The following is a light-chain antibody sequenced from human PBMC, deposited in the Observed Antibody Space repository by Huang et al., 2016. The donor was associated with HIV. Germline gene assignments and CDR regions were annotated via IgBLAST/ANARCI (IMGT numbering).Light chain of an antibody. CDR1: QTISSY. J-gene: IGKJ4*01. Sequence: DIQMTQSPSSLSASVGDRVTITCRASQTISSYLNWYQQKPGKAPQLLIYASSSLQSGVPLRFSGSGSGTDFTLTISSLQPEDFATYYCQQSYSAPPLTFGGGTKVEI. V-gene: IGKV1-39*01. CDR3: QQSYSAPPLT. CDR2: ASS.